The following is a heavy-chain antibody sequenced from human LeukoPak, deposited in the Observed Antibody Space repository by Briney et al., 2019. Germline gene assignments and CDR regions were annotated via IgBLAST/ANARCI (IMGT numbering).Heavy chain of an antibody. CDR2: IKQDGSEK. CDR3: ARTWIQLWTQGGNFDY. D-gene: IGHD5-18*01. J-gene: IGHJ4*02. CDR1: GFTFSSYW. Sequence: GGSLRLSCAASGFTFSSYWMSWVRQAPGKGLEWVANIKQDGSEKYYVDSVKGRFTISRDNAKNSLYLQMNSLRAEDTAVYYCARTWIQLWTQGGNFDYWGQGTLVTVSS. V-gene: IGHV3-7*01.